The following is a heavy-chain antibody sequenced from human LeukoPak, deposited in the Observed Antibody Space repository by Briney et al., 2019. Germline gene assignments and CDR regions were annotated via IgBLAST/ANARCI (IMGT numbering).Heavy chain of an antibody. D-gene: IGHD3-3*01. Sequence: ASVKVSCKASGYTFTSYGISWVRQAPGQGLEWMGWISAYNGNTNYAQKLQGRVTMTTDTSTSTAYMELRSLRSDDTAVYYCARDQVVTIFGVVIGNHNWFDPWGQGTLVTVSS. CDR2: ISAYNGNT. CDR1: GYTFTSYG. CDR3: ARDQVVTIFGVVIGNHNWFDP. V-gene: IGHV1-18*01. J-gene: IGHJ5*02.